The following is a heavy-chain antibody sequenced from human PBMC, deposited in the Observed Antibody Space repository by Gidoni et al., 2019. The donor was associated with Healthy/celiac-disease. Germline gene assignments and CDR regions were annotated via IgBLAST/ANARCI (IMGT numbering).Heavy chain of an antibody. J-gene: IGHJ6*02. CDR2: ITPSGGST. CDR3: ARDLGYCSGGSCYKYYYYYGMDV. CDR1: GYTFPSYF. D-gene: IGHD2-15*01. V-gene: IGHV1-46*01. Sequence: QVQLVQSGADVKKPGASVKVSCKASGYTFPSYFMHLVRQAPGQGLEWMGIITPSGGSTSYAQKFQGRVTMTRDTSTSTVYMELSSLRSEDTAVYYCARDLGYCSGGSCYKYYYYYGMDVWGQGTTVTVSS.